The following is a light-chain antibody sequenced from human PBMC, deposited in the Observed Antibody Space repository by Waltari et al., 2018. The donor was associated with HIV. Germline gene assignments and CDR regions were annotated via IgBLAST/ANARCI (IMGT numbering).Light chain of an antibody. CDR2: DVG. Sequence: QSALTQPRSVSGSPGPSVPISCTGTSSDVGDYNSVSWYQQHPGKAPKLLIYDVGKWPSGVPDRFSGSKSGNTDALTISGLQAEDEADYYCCSYAGTYTYVFGTGTKVTVL. J-gene: IGLJ1*01. CDR3: CSYAGTYTYV. CDR1: SSDVGDYNS. V-gene: IGLV2-11*01.